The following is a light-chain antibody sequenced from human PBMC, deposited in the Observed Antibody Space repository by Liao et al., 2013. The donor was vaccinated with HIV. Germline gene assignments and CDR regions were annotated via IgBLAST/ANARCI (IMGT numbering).Light chain of an antibody. CDR1: NIRSRG. V-gene: IGLV3-21*01. Sequence: YVLTQPPSVSVAPGQTAVMTCGGNNIRSRGVHWYQQRPGQAPVLVMYYDQNRPSGIPERISGANSGNTATLTISRTQAMDEADYYCQAWDSGTGVFGGGTKLTVL. CDR2: YDQ. J-gene: IGLJ3*02. CDR3: QAWDSGTGV.